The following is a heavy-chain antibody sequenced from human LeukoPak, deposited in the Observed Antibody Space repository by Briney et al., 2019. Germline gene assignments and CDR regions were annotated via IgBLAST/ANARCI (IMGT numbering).Heavy chain of an antibody. CDR2: IYYSGST. V-gene: IGHV4-59*01. Sequence: MTSETLSLTCTVSGGSISSYYWSWIRQPPGKGLEWIGYIYYSGSTNYNPSLKSRVTISVDTSKNQFSLKLSSVTAADTAVYYCAKDGAWLRFDDWGQGILVTVSS. J-gene: IGHJ4*02. CDR3: AKDGAWLRFDD. CDR1: GGSISSYY. D-gene: IGHD5-12*01.